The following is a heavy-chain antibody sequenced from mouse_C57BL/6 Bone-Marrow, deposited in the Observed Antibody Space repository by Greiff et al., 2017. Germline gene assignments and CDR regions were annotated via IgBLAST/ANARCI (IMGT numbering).Heavy chain of an antibody. V-gene: IGHV1-64*01. Sequence: QVHVKQSGAELVKPGASVKLSCKASGYTFTSYWMHWVKQRPGQGLEWIGMIHPNSGSTHYNEKFKSKATLTVDKSSSTAYMQLSSLTSEGSAVYYCAPSRMGAWFAYWGQGTLVTVSA. CDR2: IHPNSGST. D-gene: IGHD2-10*02. J-gene: IGHJ3*01. CDR3: APSRMGAWFAY. CDR1: GYTFTSYW.